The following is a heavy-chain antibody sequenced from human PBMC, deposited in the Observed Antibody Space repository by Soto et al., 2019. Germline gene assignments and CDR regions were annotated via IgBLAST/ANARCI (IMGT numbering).Heavy chain of an antibody. CDR3: ARGPGGFGDFSLDY. CDR1: GGSISQYY. CDR2: IYSGGST. D-gene: IGHD3-10*01. J-gene: IGHJ4*02. Sequence: QVQLQESGPGLVKPSETLSLSCGVSGGSISQYYWSWIRQPAGKGLEWIGRIYSGGSTNYNPSLESRVSMSVDTSKNQFALKLSSVTAADTAVYYCARGPGGFGDFSLDYWGQGTLVTVS. V-gene: IGHV4-4*07.